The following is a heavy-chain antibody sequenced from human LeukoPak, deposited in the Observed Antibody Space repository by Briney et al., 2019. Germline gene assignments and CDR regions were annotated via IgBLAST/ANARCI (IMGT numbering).Heavy chain of an antibody. CDR3: VTHSFDY. Sequence: GGSLRLSCAASGFTFDDYAMHWVRQAPGKGLEWVSLISGDRGSTYYADSVKGRITISRDNSKNSLYLQMNSLRTEDTALYYCVTHSFDYRGQGTLVTVSS. CDR1: GFTFDDYA. J-gene: IGHJ4*02. V-gene: IGHV3-43*02. CDR2: ISGDRGST.